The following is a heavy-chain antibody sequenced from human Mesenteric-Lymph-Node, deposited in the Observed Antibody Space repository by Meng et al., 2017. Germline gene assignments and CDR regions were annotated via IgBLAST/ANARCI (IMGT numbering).Heavy chain of an antibody. Sequence: GESLRLSCAASGFTFSSYAMHWVRQAPGKGLEWVAVISYDGSNKYYADSVKGRFTISRDNAKNSLYLQMNSLRAEDTAVYYCARGNYGDLSWGQGTLVTVSS. CDR3: ARGNYGDLS. D-gene: IGHD4-17*01. V-gene: IGHV3-30*04. CDR1: GFTFSSYA. CDR2: ISYDGSNK. J-gene: IGHJ5*02.